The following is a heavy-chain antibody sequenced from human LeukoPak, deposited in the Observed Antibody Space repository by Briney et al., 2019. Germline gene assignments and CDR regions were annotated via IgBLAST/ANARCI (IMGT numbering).Heavy chain of an antibody. D-gene: IGHD6-19*01. CDR2: IYSGGST. J-gene: IGHJ3*02. CDR3: ARERSGWNAFDI. Sequence: TGGSLSLSCAASGFTVSSNYMSWVRQAPGEGLEWVSVIYSGGSTYYADSVKGRFTISRDNSKNTLYLQMNSLRAEDTAVYYCARERSGWNAFDIWGQGTMVTVSS. CDR1: GFTVSSNY. V-gene: IGHV3-66*01.